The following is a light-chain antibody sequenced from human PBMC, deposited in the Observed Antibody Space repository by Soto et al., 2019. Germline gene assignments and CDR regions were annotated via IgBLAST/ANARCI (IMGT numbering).Light chain of an antibody. CDR2: GAS. Sequence: EIVLTQSPGTLSLSPGERATLSCRASQSVSSSYLAWYQQKPGQAPRLLIYGASSRATGIPDRFSGSGSGTDFTLTISRLEPEDFPVYYCQQYGSSRGITFGHGTRLEIK. CDR1: QSVSSSY. V-gene: IGKV3-20*01. J-gene: IGKJ5*01. CDR3: QQYGSSRGIT.